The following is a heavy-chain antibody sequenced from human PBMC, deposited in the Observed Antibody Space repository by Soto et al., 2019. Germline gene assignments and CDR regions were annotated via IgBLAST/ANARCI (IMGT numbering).Heavy chain of an antibody. D-gene: IGHD2-15*01. CDR2: IIPIFGTA. J-gene: IGHJ4*02. V-gene: IGHV1-69*13. Sequence: ASVNVSCKASGGTFSSYAISWVRQAPGQGLEWMGGIIPIFGTANYAQKFQGRVTITADESTSTAYMELSSLRSEDTAVYYCARDLRLASRGYFDYWGQGTLVTVSS. CDR1: GGTFSSYA. CDR3: ARDLRLASRGYFDY.